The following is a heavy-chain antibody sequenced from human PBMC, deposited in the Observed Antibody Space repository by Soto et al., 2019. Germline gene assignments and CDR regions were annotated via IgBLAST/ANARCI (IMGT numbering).Heavy chain of an antibody. CDR3: AGGPSYSDSYFDY. J-gene: IGHJ4*02. Sequence: PGGSLRLSCAASEFTFSNYAMHWVRQPPGKGLQWLAVISYDGNNKYYADSVEGRFTISSDNSKNTVYLQMNSLRLEDTAVYYCAGGPSYSDSYFDYWGQGTLVTVSS. D-gene: IGHD4-17*01. CDR1: EFTFSNYA. V-gene: IGHV3-30*03. CDR2: ISYDGNNK.